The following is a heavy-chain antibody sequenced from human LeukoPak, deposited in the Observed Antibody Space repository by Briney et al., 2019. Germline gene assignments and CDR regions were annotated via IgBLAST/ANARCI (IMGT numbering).Heavy chain of an antibody. CDR3: ARDSVATLNY. CDR1: GFTFSTYW. Sequence: PGGSLRLSCAASGFTFSTYWMHWVRQAPGKGPGWVSRISTDDSSTTYAYSVKGRFTISRDNAKNTLYLQMNSMRAEDTAVYYCARDSVATLNYWGQGTLVTVSS. D-gene: IGHD4-23*01. V-gene: IGHV3-74*01. CDR2: ISTDDSST. J-gene: IGHJ4*02.